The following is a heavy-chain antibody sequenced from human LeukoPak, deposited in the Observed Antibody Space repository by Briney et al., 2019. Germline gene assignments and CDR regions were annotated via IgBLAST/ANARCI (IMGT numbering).Heavy chain of an antibody. CDR1: GFTFSSYS. D-gene: IGHD5-18*01. CDR3: ARAASGYSYGILDY. J-gene: IGHJ4*02. V-gene: IGHV3-21*01. CDR2: ISSSSSYI. Sequence: MAGGSLRLSCAASGFTFSSYSMNWVRQAPGKGLEWASSISSSSSYIYYADSVKGRFTISRDNAKNSLYLQMNSLRAEDTAVYYCARAASGYSYGILDYWGQGTLVTVSS.